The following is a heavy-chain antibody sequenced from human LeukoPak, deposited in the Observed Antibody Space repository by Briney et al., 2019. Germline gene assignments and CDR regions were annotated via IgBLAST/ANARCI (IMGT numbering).Heavy chain of an antibody. V-gene: IGHV3-23*01. CDR1: GFTVSNYG. CDR3: ANSGITFGGPFDY. J-gene: IGHJ4*02. Sequence: GRSLRLSCAASGFTVSNYGMNWVRQAPGKGLEWGSVISGSGGTTYYADSVKGRFTISRDNSKNTLYSQMNSLRAEDTAVYYCANSGITFGGPFDYWGQGTLVTVSS. CDR2: ISGSGGTT. D-gene: IGHD3-16*01.